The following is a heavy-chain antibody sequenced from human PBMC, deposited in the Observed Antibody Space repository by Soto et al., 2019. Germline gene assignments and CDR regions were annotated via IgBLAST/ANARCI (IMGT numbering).Heavy chain of an antibody. CDR2: ISYDGSNK. Sequence: QVQLVESGGGVVQPGRSLRLSRAASGFTFSSYGMHWVRQAPGKGLEWVAVISYDGSNKYYADSVKGRFTISRDNSKNTLYLQMNSLRAEDTAVYYCAKDHLGGYYPREFDYWGQGTLVTVSS. J-gene: IGHJ4*02. CDR3: AKDHLGGYYPREFDY. CDR1: GFTFSSYG. D-gene: IGHD3-3*01. V-gene: IGHV3-30*18.